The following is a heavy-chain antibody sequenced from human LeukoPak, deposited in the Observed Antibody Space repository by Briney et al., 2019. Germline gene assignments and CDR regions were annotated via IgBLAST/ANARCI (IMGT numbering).Heavy chain of an antibody. Sequence: GGSLRLSCAASGFTFSSYEMNWVRQAPGKGLEWVSYISSSGSTIYYADSVKGRFTISRDNAKNTLYLQMNSLRAEDTAVYYCAKDHDDILTGYWPNILRSTTPNDAFDIWGQGTMVTVSS. J-gene: IGHJ3*02. CDR2: ISSSGSTI. CDR1: GFTFSSYE. D-gene: IGHD3-9*01. V-gene: IGHV3-48*03. CDR3: AKDHDDILTGYWPNILRSTTPNDAFDI.